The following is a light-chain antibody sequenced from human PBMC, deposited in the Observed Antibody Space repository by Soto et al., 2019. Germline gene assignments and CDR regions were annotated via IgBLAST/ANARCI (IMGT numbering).Light chain of an antibody. CDR1: QTISYW. CDR2: KAS. V-gene: IGKV1-5*03. CDR3: QQYSRYSIT. J-gene: IGKJ4*01. Sequence: DIQMTQSPSTLSASVGDRVTITCRASQTISYWLAWYQQKPGKVPTVLIYKASTLESGVPSRFSGSGSGTEFTLTISSLQPDDFATYYCQQYSRYSITFGGGTNVEMK.